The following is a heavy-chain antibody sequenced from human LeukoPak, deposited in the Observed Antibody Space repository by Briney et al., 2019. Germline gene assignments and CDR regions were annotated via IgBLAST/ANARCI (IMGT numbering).Heavy chain of an antibody. CDR1: GFTFSSYS. V-gene: IGHV3-21*01. J-gene: IGHJ6*03. CDR3: VREGAGSSAEKYMDV. CDR2: ISSSGSYI. Sequence: KTGGSLRLSCAASGFTFSSYSMNWVRQAPGKGLEWVSLISSSGSYIHYADSVKGRFTISRDNAKNSFYLQMNSLRAEDTAVYYCVREGAGSSAEKYMDVWGKGTTVTISS. D-gene: IGHD1-26*01.